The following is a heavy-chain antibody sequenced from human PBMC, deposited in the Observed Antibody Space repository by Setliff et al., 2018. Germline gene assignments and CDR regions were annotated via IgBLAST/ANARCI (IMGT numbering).Heavy chain of an antibody. CDR2: IYYSGST. D-gene: IGHD3-16*01. CDR1: SDSITSHY. J-gene: IGHJ4*02. V-gene: IGHV4-59*08. Sequence: SETLSLTCSVSSDSITSHYWSWVRQPPGMRPEWVGYIYYSGSTSYNPALSSRVTISIDRSQAHFPLRLSSVTAADTAVYYCAIGGGYCDFFDCFPFDNWGQGFLVTV. CDR3: AIGGGYCDFFDCFPFDN.